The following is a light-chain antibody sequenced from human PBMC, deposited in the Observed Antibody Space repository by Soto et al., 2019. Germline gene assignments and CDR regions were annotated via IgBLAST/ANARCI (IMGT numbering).Light chain of an antibody. V-gene: IGKV3-15*01. J-gene: IGKJ5*01. Sequence: EIVMAQFPATLCVSPGASATLSCRASQSVSSDLAWYQQKPGQAPRLLIYYTSTRATGFPARFSGGGSGTEFTLTISSLQSEDSAFYYCQKYNKWPITGGQGKRRVIK. CDR1: QSVSSD. CDR3: QKYNKWPIT. CDR2: YTS.